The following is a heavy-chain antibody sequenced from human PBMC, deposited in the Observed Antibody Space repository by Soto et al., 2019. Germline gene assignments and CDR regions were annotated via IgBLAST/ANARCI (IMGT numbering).Heavy chain of an antibody. CDR2: IYYSGST. J-gene: IGHJ4*02. V-gene: IGHV4-39*01. D-gene: IGHD6-19*01. CDR1: GGSISSSSYY. CDR3: ARQYQSEWLVPYYFDY. Sequence: SETLSLTCTVSGGSISSSSYYWGWIRQPPGKGLEWIGSIYYSGSTYYNPSLKSRVTISVDTSKNQFSLKLSSVTAADTAVYYCARQYQSEWLVPYYFDYWGQGTLVTVSS.